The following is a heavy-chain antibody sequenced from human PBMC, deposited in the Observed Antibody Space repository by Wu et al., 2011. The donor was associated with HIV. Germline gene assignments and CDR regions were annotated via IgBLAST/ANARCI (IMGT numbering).Heavy chain of an antibody. CDR3: ARGWGLVTAPNYYYGMDV. V-gene: IGHV1-69*01. Sequence: QVQLVQSGAEVKKPGSSVKVSCKASGGTFSSYAISWVRQAPGQGLEWMGGIIPIFGTANYAQKFQGRVTITTDESTSTAYMELSSLRSEDTAVYYCARGWGLVTAPNYYYGMDVWGQGTTVTVSS. CDR1: GGTFSSYA. J-gene: IGHJ6*02. D-gene: IGHD3/OR15-3a*01. CDR2: IIPIFGTA.